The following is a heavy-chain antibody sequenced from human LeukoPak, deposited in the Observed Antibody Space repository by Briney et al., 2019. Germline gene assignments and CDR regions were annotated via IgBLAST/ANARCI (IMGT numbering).Heavy chain of an antibody. Sequence: PSETLSLTCAVYGGSFSGYYWSWIRQPPGKGLEWIGEINHSGSINYNPSLKSRVTISVDTSKNQFSLKLSSVTAADTAVYYCARGQGERTDSSGYYYYFDYWGQGALVTVSS. CDR3: ARGQGERTDSSGYYYYFDY. CDR2: INHSGSI. V-gene: IGHV4-34*01. CDR1: GGSFSGYY. J-gene: IGHJ4*02. D-gene: IGHD3-22*01.